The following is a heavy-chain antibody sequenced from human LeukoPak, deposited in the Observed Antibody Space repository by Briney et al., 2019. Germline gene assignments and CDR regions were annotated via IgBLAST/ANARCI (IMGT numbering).Heavy chain of an antibody. J-gene: IGHJ4*02. Sequence: SETLSLTCTVSGGSVSNNNYYWGWIRQSPGKGLEWIGSTYYDGNTFYNPSLRSRVTMSVDTSKNQFSLKLTPVTAADSAVYYCARQYDSSGYIMTFDYWGQGTLVTASS. CDR1: GGSVSNNNYY. CDR2: TYYDGNT. D-gene: IGHD3-22*01. CDR3: ARQYDSSGYIMTFDY. V-gene: IGHV4-39*01.